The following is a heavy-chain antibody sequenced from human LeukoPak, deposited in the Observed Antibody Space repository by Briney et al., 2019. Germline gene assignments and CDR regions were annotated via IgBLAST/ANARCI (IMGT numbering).Heavy chain of an antibody. CDR1: GFTFSSYS. V-gene: IGHV3-21*01. Sequence: GGSLRLSCAASGFTFSSYSMNWVRQAPGKGLEWVSSISSSSSYIYYADSVKGRFTISRDNAKNSLYLQMNSLRAEDTAVYYCARDRYYYGSGKGWFDPWGQGTLVTVSS. CDR2: ISSSSSYI. D-gene: IGHD3-10*01. J-gene: IGHJ5*02. CDR3: ARDRYYYGSGKGWFDP.